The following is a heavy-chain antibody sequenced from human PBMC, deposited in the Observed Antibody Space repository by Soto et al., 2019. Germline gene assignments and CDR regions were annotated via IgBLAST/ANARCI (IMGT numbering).Heavy chain of an antibody. CDR2: IKQDGSDK. J-gene: IGHJ3*02. CDR1: GFTFSGSA. CDR3: ARPWNSDYTTDASDI. V-gene: IGHV3-7*01. D-gene: IGHD3-3*01. Sequence: QSGGSLRLSCAASGFTFSGSAMHWVRQAPGKGLEWVANIKQDGSDKYYVDSVRGRFTISRDNAKNSLYLQMNSLRAEDTAVYYCARPWNSDYTTDASDIWGQGTMVTVSS.